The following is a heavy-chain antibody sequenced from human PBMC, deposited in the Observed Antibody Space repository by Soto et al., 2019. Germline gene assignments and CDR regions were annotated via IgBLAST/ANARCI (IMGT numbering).Heavy chain of an antibody. V-gene: IGHV3-23*01. CDR3: AKGQRLSGSWYYFDY. D-gene: IGHD3-10*01. Sequence: GGSLRLSCAASGFTFSSYAMSWVRQAPGKGLEWVSAISGSGGSTYYADSVKGRFTISRDNSKNTLYLQMNSLRAEDTAVYYCAKGQRLSGSWYYFDYWGQGTLVTVSS. CDR2: ISGSGGST. J-gene: IGHJ4*02. CDR1: GFTFSSYA.